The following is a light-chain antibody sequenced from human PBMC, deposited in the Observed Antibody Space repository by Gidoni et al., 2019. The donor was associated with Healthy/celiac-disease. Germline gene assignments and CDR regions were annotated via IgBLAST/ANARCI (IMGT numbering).Light chain of an antibody. CDR1: QSLSSTF. CDR2: GVS. V-gene: IGKV3-20*01. Sequence: ELVLTQSPGTLSLSPGERATLSCRASQSLSSTFLAWYQHKPGQAPRLLIYGVSSSATGIPDRFSGSGSGTDFTLSISRLEPEDFAVYYCQQYGTSPTFGQGTKVEIK. CDR3: QQYGTSPT. J-gene: IGKJ1*01.